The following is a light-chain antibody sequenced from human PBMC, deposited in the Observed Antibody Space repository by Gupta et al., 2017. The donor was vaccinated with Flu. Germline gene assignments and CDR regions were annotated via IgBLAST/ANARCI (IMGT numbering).Light chain of an antibody. Sequence: TATSTTTGNSYNVGSQGAAWLPQHQGHQPKRRSDSNNSRPSGIPERFSSSKSGNKASLTTSGLQAEDEADYYCSAWDNSRSAGGLGGGTKLT. J-gene: IGLJ2*01. CDR2: SNN. CDR3: SAWDNSRSAGG. CDR1: SYNVGSQG. V-gene: IGLV10-54*04.